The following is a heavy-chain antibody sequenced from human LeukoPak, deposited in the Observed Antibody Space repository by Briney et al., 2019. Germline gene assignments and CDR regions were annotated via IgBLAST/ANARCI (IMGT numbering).Heavy chain of an antibody. CDR2: MNPNSGNT. Sequence: GASVKVSCKASGYTLTSYDINWVRQATGQGLEWMGWMNPNSGNTGYAQKFQGRVTMTRNTSISTAYMELSSLRSEDTAVYYCASWRDSSGWYYFDYWGQGTLVTVSS. V-gene: IGHV1-8*01. CDR3: ASWRDSSGWYYFDY. D-gene: IGHD6-19*01. J-gene: IGHJ4*02. CDR1: GYTLTSYD.